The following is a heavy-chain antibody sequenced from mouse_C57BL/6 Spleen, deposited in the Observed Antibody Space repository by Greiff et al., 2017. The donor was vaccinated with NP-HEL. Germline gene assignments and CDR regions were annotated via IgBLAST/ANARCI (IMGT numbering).Heavy chain of an antibody. CDR3: ARDYDYDRGYAMDY. J-gene: IGHJ4*01. D-gene: IGHD2-4*01. CDR1: GFTFSDYG. Sequence: EVHLVESGGGLVKPGGSLTLSCAASGFTFSDYGMHWVRQAPEKGLEWVAYISSGSSTIYYADTVKGRFIISRDNAKNTLFLQMTSLRSEDTAMYYCARDYDYDRGYAMDYWGQGTSVTVSS. CDR2: ISSGSSTI. V-gene: IGHV5-17*01.